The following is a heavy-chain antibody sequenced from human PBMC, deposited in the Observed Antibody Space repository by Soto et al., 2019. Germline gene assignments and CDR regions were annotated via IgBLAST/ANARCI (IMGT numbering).Heavy chain of an antibody. CDR1: GGSISGYY. V-gene: IGHV4-59*01. CDR3: ARDSRLGFPDY. Sequence: PSETLSLTCTVPGGSISGYYWIWMRQPPGKGLEWIGYIYNSGSTNYNPALKSRVTISVDTSKNQFFLKLNSVTAADTAVYYCARDSRLGFPDYWGQGTLVTVSS. CDR2: IYNSGST. J-gene: IGHJ4*02. D-gene: IGHD3-16*01.